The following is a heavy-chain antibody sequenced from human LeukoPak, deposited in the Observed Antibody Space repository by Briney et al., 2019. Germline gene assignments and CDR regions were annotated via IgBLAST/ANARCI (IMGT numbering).Heavy chain of an antibody. Sequence: GESLKISCKGSTYSFSTYWIGWVRQMPGRGLEWMGGIYPDDSDTRYNPSFEDQVTISVDKSIGTAYLPWSSLRSSDTAIYYCARQTGYHYGMDVWGQGTTVTVSS. V-gene: IGHV5-51*01. CDR3: ARQTGYHYGMDV. J-gene: IGHJ6*02. CDR2: IYPDDSDT. CDR1: TYSFSTYW.